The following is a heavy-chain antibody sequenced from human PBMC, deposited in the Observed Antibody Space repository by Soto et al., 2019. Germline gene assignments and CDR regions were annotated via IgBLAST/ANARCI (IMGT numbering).Heavy chain of an antibody. Sequence: SETLSLTCTVSGGSISSSSYYWGWIRQPPGKGLEWIGSIYYSGSTYYNPSLKSRVTISVDTSKNQFSLKLSSVTAADTAVYYCARGVLPTGSYGMDVWGQGTTVTVSS. D-gene: IGHD2-15*01. CDR1: GGSISSSSYY. CDR2: IYYSGST. CDR3: ARGVLPTGSYGMDV. V-gene: IGHV4-39*01. J-gene: IGHJ6*02.